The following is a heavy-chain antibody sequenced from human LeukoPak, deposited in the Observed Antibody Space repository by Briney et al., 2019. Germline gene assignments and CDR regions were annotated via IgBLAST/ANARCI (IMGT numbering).Heavy chain of an antibody. CDR2: FDPEDGET. Sequence: ASVKVSCKVSGYTLTELSMHWVRQAPGKGLEWMGGFDPEDGETIYAQKFQGRVTMTEDTSTDTAYMELSSLRSGDTAVYYCATEVLVVVAATTDYWGQGTLVTVSS. CDR3: ATEVLVVVAATTDY. J-gene: IGHJ4*02. V-gene: IGHV1-24*01. D-gene: IGHD2-15*01. CDR1: GYTLTELS.